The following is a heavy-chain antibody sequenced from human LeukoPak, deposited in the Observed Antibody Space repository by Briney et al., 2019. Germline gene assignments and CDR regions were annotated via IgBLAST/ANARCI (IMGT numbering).Heavy chain of an antibody. D-gene: IGHD2-21*02. CDR3: ARNTYCGDDCVIGYYYGMDV. J-gene: IGHJ6*02. CDR2: IYPGDSDT. CDR1: GYSFTSYW. Sequence: GESLKISCKGSGYSFTSYWIGWVRQMPGKGLEWMGIIYPGDSDTRYSPSFQGQVTISADKSISTAYLQWSSLKASDTAMYYCARNTYCGDDCVIGYYYGMDVWGQGTTVTVSS. V-gene: IGHV5-51*01.